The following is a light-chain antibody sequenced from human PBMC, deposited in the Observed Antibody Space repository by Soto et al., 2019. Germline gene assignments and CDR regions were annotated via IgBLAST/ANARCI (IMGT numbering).Light chain of an antibody. CDR1: SSNIGRNT. J-gene: IGLJ2*01. CDR3: AAWDDRLNGVV. V-gene: IGLV1-44*01. CDR2: SDD. Sequence: QSVLTQSPSASETPGQRVTISCSGSSSNIGRNTVSWYQQLPGTAPKLLIYSDDRRPSGVPDRFSGSKSGTSASLAISTLQSEDEADYYCAAWDDRLNGVVFGGGTKVTVL.